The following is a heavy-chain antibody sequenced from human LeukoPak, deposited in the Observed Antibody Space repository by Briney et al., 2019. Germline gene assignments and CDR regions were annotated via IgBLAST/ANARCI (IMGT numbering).Heavy chain of an antibody. V-gene: IGHV3-23*01. CDR2: ISGSGGST. Sequence: KGLEWVSAISGSGGSTYYADSVKGRFTISRDNSKNTLYLQMNSLRVEDTAIYYCAMEGFDIWGQGTMVTVSS. CDR3: AMEGFDI. D-gene: IGHD3-3*01. J-gene: IGHJ3*02.